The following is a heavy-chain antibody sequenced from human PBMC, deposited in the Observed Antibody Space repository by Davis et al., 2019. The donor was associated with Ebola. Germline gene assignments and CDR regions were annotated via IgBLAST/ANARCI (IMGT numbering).Heavy chain of an antibody. CDR3: ARGYSPKCRGGDCVNDF. CDR1: SYIIINYY. CDR2: VNPYSGHT. V-gene: IGHV1-8*01. J-gene: IGHJ4*02. Sequence: ASALVISYASSYIIINYYTNWVRQARGQGLEWMGWVNPYSGHTGYVEKSKGRVTMTRDPSMSTAYMERSSLTIDDTAVYYCARGYSPKCRGGDCVNDFWGQGTLITVST. D-gene: IGHD2-21*02.